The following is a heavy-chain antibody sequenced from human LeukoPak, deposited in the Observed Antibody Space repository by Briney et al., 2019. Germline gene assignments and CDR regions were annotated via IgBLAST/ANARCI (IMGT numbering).Heavy chain of an antibody. V-gene: IGHV1-69*13. CDR2: IIPIFGTA. D-gene: IGHD2-8*01. CDR3: ARGRPVYCTNGVCYMVTNWFDP. Sequence: ASVKVSCTASGGTFSSYAISWVRQAPGQGLEWMGGIIPIFGTANYAQKFQGRVTITADESTSTAYMELSSLRSEDTAVYYCARGRPVYCTNGVCYMVTNWFDPWGQGTLVTVSS. J-gene: IGHJ5*02. CDR1: GGTFSSYA.